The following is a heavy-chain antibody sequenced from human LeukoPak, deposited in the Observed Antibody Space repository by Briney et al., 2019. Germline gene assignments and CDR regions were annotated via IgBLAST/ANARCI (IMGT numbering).Heavy chain of an antibody. J-gene: IGHJ3*02. D-gene: IGHD3-22*01. CDR2: IYPGDSDT. CDR1: GSSFTSYW. V-gene: IGHV5-51*01. Sequence: GESLQISCKCSGSSFTSYWIGWVRPMPGKGLEWMGIIYPGDSDTRYSPSSPGDVTIYADKAISTAYLQWSSLKASDTAMYYFAMYASDYYDSSGYYYVPAFDIWGQGTMVTVSS. CDR3: AMYASDYYDSSGYYYVPAFDI.